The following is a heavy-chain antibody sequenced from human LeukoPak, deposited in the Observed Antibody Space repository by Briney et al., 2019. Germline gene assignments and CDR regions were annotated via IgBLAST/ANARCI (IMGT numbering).Heavy chain of an antibody. V-gene: IGHV1-46*01. Sequence: ASVKVSCKASGYTFTSYYMHWVRQAPGQGLEWMGIINPSGGSTSYAQKFQGRVTMTRDTSTSTVYMELSSLRSEDTAVYYCVRDFFSSYGGNSARPIDYWGQGTLVTVSS. CDR1: GYTFTSYY. CDR2: INPSGGST. J-gene: IGHJ4*02. D-gene: IGHD4-23*01. CDR3: VRDFFSSYGGNSARPIDY.